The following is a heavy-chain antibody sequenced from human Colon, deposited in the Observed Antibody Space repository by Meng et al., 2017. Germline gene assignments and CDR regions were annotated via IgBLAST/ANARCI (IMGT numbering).Heavy chain of an antibody. V-gene: IGHV3-7*01. CDR2: IKHDGSEK. CDR1: GFTFSSYW. J-gene: IGHJ4*02. Sequence: SCAASGFTFSSYWMSWVRQAPGKGLEWAANIKHDGSEKYYVDSVKGRFTFSRDNAKNSLYLQMNSLRAEDTAVYYCARYYSRGWRDFDYWGQGTLVTVSS. D-gene: IGHD6-19*01. CDR3: ARYYSRGWRDFDY.